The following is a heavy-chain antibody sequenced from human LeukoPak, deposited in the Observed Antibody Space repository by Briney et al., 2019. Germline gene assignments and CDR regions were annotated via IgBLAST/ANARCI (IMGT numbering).Heavy chain of an antibody. Sequence: PGGSLRLSCAASGFPFSNYAMSWVRQAPGKGLEWVSAISGNGGATYYTDSVKGRFAISRDNSRNTLYLQMNSLRAEDTAVYYCAGDTAMAQGIDYWGQGTLVTVSS. J-gene: IGHJ4*02. CDR2: ISGNGGAT. D-gene: IGHD5-18*01. CDR1: GFPFSNYA. CDR3: AGDTAMAQGIDY. V-gene: IGHV3-23*01.